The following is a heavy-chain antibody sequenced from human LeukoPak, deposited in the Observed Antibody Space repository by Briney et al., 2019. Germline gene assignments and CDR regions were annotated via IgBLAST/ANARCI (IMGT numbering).Heavy chain of an antibody. D-gene: IGHD1-26*01. CDR2: IYYSGST. CDR3: ARVGSYRHKYAFDI. J-gene: IGHJ3*02. V-gene: IGHV4-59*01. Sequence: SETLSLTCTVSGGSISSYYWSWLRQPPGKGLEWIGHIYYSGSTNYNPSLKSRVTISVDTSKNQFSLKLSSVTAADTAVYYCARVGSYRHKYAFDIWGQGTMVTVSS. CDR1: GGSISSYY.